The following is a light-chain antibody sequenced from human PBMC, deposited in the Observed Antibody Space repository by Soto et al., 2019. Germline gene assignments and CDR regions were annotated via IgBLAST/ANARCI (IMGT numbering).Light chain of an antibody. Sequence: QSALTQPPSASGSPGQSVTISCTGTSSDVGGYNYVSWYQQHPGKAPKLMIYEVNKRPSGVPDRFSGSKSGNTASLTVSGLQAEDEADYYCTSYAGSNSFVFGGGTKLTVL. CDR1: SSDVGGYNY. CDR2: EVN. V-gene: IGLV2-8*01. J-gene: IGLJ3*02. CDR3: TSYAGSNSFV.